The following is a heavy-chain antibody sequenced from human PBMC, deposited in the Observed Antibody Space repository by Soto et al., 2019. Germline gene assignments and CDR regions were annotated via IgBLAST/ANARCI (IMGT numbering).Heavy chain of an antibody. CDR3: ARDTGAKAAACHMDVDAFDI. Sequence: QVQLVQSGAEVKKPGSSVKVSCKASGGTFSSYTISWVRQAPGQGLEWMGRIIPILGIANYAQKFQGRVTITADKSTSTAYMELSSLRSEDTAVYYCARDTGAKAAACHMDVDAFDIWGQGTMVTVSS. CDR1: GGTFSSYT. J-gene: IGHJ3*02. CDR2: IIPILGIA. V-gene: IGHV1-69*08. D-gene: IGHD6-13*01.